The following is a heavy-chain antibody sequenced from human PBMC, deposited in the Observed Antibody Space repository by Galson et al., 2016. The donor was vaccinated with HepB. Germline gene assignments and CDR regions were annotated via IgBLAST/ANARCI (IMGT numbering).Heavy chain of an antibody. CDR2: IKQDEREK. V-gene: IGHV3-7*01. CDR3: ARGNWELGTWHMDV. Sequence: SLRLSCAASGFTLTNYRMRWVRQAPGKGLEWVANIKQDEREKYYANSVKGRFTISRDNAMNSLYLLMNSLRGEDTAVYYCARGNWELGTWHMDVWGRGTTVTVSS. D-gene: IGHD1-26*01. J-gene: IGHJ6*03. CDR1: GFTLTNYR.